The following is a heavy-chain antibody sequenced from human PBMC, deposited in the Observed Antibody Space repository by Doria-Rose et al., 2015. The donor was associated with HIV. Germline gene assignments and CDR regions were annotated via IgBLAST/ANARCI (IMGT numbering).Heavy chain of an antibody. V-gene: IGHV3-33*06. CDR2: IWYDGSNR. D-gene: IGHD6-13*01. CDR1: GFTFSSYG. J-gene: IGHJ3*02. CDR3: AKDLYSSSWTNDAFDI. Sequence: WGGGVVQPGRSLRVSCAASGFTFSSYGMHWVRQAPGKGLEWVAVIWYDGSNRYYADSVKGRFTISRDNSKNTLYLQMNRLRAEDTAVYYCAKDLYSSSWTNDAFDIWGQGTMVTVSS.